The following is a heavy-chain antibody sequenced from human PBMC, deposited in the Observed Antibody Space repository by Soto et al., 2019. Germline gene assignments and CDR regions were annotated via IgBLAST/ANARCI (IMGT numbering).Heavy chain of an antibody. J-gene: IGHJ6*02. CDR2: ISYDGSNK. V-gene: IGHV3-30-3*01. CDR3: ARGYSYGYHYYGMDV. Sequence: PGGSLRLSCAASGFTFSSYAMHWVRQAPGKGLEWVAVISYDGSNKYYADSVKGRFTISRDNSKNTLYLQMNSLRAEDTAVYYCARGYSYGYHYYGMDVWGQGTTVTVSS. D-gene: IGHD5-18*01. CDR1: GFTFSSYA.